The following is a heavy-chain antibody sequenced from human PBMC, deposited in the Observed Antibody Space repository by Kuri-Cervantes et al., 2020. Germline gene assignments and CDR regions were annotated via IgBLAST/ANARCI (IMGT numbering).Heavy chain of an antibody. Sequence: ETLSLTCAASGFTFSSYSMNWVRQAPGKGLEWVSYISSSSSTIYYADSVKGRFAISRDNAKNSLYLQMNSLRDEDTAVYYCARELYYYDSSGYYPIDYWGQGTLVTVSS. V-gene: IGHV3-48*02. CDR2: ISSSSSTI. D-gene: IGHD3-22*01. J-gene: IGHJ4*02. CDR1: GFTFSSYS. CDR3: ARELYYYDSSGYYPIDY.